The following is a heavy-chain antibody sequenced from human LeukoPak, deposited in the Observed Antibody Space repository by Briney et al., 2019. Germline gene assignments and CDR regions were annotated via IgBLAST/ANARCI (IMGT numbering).Heavy chain of an antibody. J-gene: IGHJ4*02. V-gene: IGHV3-21*01. D-gene: IGHD3/OR15-3a*01. CDR3: ARAYDFWSGYYRSYYLDY. Sequence: GGSLRLSCAAPGFTFSSYSMNWVRQAPGKGLEWVSSISSSSSYIYYADSVKGRFTISRDNAKNSLYLQMNSLRAEDTAVYYCARAYDFWSGYYRSYYLDYWGQGTLVTVSS. CDR2: ISSSSSYI. CDR1: GFTFSSYS.